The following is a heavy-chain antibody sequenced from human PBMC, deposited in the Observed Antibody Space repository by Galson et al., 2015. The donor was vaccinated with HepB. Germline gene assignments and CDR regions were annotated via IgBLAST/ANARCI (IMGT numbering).Heavy chain of an antibody. V-gene: IGHV1-2*04. CDR1: GYTFTGYY. CDR2: INPNSGGT. Sequence: SVKVSCKASGYTFTGYYMHWVRQAPGQGLEWMGWINPNSGGTNYAQKFQGWVTMTRDTSISTAYMELSRLRSDDTAVYYCARAAQDYYFWFDPWGQGTLVTVST. D-gene: IGHD3-22*01. CDR3: ARAAQDYYFWFDP. J-gene: IGHJ5*02.